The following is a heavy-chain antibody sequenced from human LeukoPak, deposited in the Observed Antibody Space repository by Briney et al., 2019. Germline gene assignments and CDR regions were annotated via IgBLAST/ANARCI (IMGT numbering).Heavy chain of an antibody. CDR1: GFTFSDYY. CDR3: AKDLWRAGAARRECLFDY. D-gene: IGHD6-6*01. Sequence: GGSLRLSCAASGFTFSDYYITWIRQAPGKGLEWVSYISGSGSMIFYADSVKGRFTISRDNSKNTLYLQMNSLRAEETAVYYCAKDLWRAGAARRECLFDYWGQGTLVTVSS. CDR2: ISGSGSMI. J-gene: IGHJ4*02. V-gene: IGHV3-11*04.